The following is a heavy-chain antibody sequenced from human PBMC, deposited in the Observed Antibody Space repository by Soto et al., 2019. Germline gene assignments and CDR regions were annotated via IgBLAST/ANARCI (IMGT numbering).Heavy chain of an antibody. Sequence: QVQLVQSGAEVKKPGSSVKVSCKASGGTFSSYAISWVRQAPGQGLEWMGGIIHIFGTANYAQKFQGRVTITADESTSTAYMELSSLRSEDTAVYYCARDAHYYGSGSYYGAFDIWGQGTMVTVSS. CDR1: GGTFSSYA. CDR2: IIHIFGTA. D-gene: IGHD3-10*01. V-gene: IGHV1-69*01. CDR3: ARDAHYYGSGSYYGAFDI. J-gene: IGHJ3*02.